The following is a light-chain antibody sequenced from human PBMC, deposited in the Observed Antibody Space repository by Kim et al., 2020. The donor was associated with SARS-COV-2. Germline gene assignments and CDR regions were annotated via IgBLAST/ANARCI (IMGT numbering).Light chain of an antibody. CDR1: SNDGGGYNY. V-gene: IGLV2-11*03. CDR3: CSYAGSYTV. J-gene: IGLJ2*01. CDR2: DVS. Sequence: PGQSVTIFCTGTSNDGGGYNYVSWNQQHPGKAPKLMIYDVSNRPSGVPDRFSGSKSGNTASLTISGLQPEDEADYYCCSYAGSYTVFGGGTQLTVL.